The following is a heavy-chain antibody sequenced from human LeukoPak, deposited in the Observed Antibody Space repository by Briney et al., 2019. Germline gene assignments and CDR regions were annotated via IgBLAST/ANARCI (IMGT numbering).Heavy chain of an antibody. J-gene: IGHJ4*02. D-gene: IGHD4-17*01. CDR1: AFTFSRYS. V-gene: IGHV3-48*02. CDR2: ISSSSSTI. Sequence: GGSLRLSCAASAFTFSRYSMNWARQAPGKGLEWVSYISSSSSTIYYADSVKGRFTISRDSAKNSLYLQMNSLRDEDTAVYYCARAVRGLDYWGQGTLVTVSS. CDR3: ARAVRGLDY.